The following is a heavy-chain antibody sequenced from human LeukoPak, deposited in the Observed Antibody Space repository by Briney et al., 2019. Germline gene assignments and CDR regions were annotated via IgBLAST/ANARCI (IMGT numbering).Heavy chain of an antibody. J-gene: IGHJ4*02. V-gene: IGHV4-30-4*01. CDR1: GGSISSGDYY. CDR3: ARVLRLGELSPSLDY. D-gene: IGHD3-16*02. CDR2: IYYSGST. Sequence: SQTLSLTCTVSGGSISSGDYYWSWIRQPPGKGLEWIGYIYYSGSTYYNPSLKSRVTISVDTSKSQFSLKLSSVTAVDTAVYYCARVLRLGELSPSLDYWGQGTLVTVSS.